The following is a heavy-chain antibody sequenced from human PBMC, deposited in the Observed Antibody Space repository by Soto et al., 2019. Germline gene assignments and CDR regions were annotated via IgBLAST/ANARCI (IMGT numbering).Heavy chain of an antibody. CDR2: ISAYNGNT. D-gene: IGHD1-26*01. V-gene: IGHV1-18*01. Sequence: QVQLVQSGAEVKKPGASVKVSCKASGYTFTSYGISWVRQAPGQGLEWMGWISAYNGNTNYAQKLQGRVSMTTDTARRTVYMVLRRLRSDVSVGYLVASDVGDSGSYWCEGTLVTVSS. J-gene: IGHJ4*02. CDR3: ASDVGDSGSY. CDR1: GYTFTSYG.